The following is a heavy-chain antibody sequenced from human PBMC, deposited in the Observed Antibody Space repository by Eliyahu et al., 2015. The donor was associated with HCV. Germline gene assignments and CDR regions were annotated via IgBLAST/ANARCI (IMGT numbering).Heavy chain of an antibody. CDR2: IYYSGST. J-gene: IGHJ4*02. CDR3: ARGVFGADSSGYYRG. CDR1: GGSXSSGGYY. V-gene: IGHV4-31*03. Sequence: QVQLQESGPGLVKPSQTLSLTXTVSGGSXSSGGYYWSWIRQHPGKGLEWIGYIYYSGSTYYNPSLKSRVTISVDTSKNQFSLKLSSVTAADTAVYYCARGVFGADSSGYYRGWGQGTLVTVSS. D-gene: IGHD3-22*01.